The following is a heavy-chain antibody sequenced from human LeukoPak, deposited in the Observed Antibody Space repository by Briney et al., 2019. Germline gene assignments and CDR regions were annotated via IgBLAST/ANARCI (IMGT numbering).Heavy chain of an antibody. CDR2: INSDGSST. V-gene: IGHV3-74*01. CDR3: ARVIAVAGNYYFDY. D-gene: IGHD6-19*01. CDR1: GFTFSSYA. J-gene: IGHJ4*02. Sequence: PGGSLRLSCSASGFTFSSYAMHWVRQAPGKGLVWVSRINSDGSSTSYADSVKGRFTISRDNAKNTLYPQMNSLRAEDTAVYYCARVIAVAGNYYFDYWGQGTLVTVSS.